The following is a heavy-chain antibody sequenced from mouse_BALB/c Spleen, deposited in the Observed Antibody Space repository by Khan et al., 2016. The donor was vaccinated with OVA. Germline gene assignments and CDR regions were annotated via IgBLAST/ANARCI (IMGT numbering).Heavy chain of an antibody. CDR2: ISYSGSA. CDR3: ARTARIKY. Sequence: EVQLQESGPGLVKPSQSLSLTCTVTGYSITSGYGWNWIRQFPGNKLEWMGYISYSGSANYNPSLKSRISITRDTSKNQFFLQLNSVTTEDIATYYCARTARIKYWGQGTTLTVSS. CDR1: GYSITSGYG. J-gene: IGHJ2*01. V-gene: IGHV3-2*02. D-gene: IGHD1-2*01.